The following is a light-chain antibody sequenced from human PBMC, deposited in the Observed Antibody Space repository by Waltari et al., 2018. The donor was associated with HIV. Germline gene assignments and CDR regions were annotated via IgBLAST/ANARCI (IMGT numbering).Light chain of an antibody. CDR2: RVS. CDR1: QSLVYKDGNTY. V-gene: IGKV2-30*01. J-gene: IGKJ2*01. Sequence: VVMTQYPLSLPVTLGQPASTSCRSSQSLVYKDGNTYLNWFHQRPGQCPRRLIYRVSSLESGVPYRFSGSGSGTDFTLKISRVEAEDFGAYYCIQATTWPYTFGQGTKVEVE. CDR3: IQATTWPYT.